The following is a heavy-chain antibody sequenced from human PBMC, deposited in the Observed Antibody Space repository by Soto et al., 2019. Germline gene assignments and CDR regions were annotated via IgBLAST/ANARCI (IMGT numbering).Heavy chain of an antibody. V-gene: IGHV4-59*01. CDR2: IYYSGST. J-gene: IGHJ4*02. D-gene: IGHD5-18*01. CDR1: GGSISSYY. Sequence: QVQLQESGPGLVKPSETLSLTCTVSGGSISSYYWSWIRQPPGKGLEWIGYIYYSGSTNYNPSLKSRVTISVDTSKNQFSLKLSSVTAADTAVYYCARALYSYGVFDYWGQGTLVTVSS. CDR3: ARALYSYGVFDY.